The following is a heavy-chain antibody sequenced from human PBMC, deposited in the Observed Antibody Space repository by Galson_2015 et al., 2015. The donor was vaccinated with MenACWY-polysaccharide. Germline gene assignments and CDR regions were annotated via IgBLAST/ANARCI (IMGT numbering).Heavy chain of an antibody. V-gene: IGHV6-1*01. J-gene: IGHJ3*01. D-gene: IGHD3-3*02. CDR2: TYYRSQWYN. CDR1: GDSVSRQSAT. Sequence: CAISGDSVSRQSATWNWIRQSPSRGLEWLGRTYYRSQWYNDFAVSVKSRITINPDTSKNQFSLQLNSVTPEDTAVHYCARDPSAFSAPSAVDLGGPGTAVTVSS. CDR3: ARDPSAFSAPSAVDL.